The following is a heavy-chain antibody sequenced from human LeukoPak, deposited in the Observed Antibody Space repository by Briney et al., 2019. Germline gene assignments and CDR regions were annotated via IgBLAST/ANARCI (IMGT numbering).Heavy chain of an antibody. D-gene: IGHD3-16*01. Sequence: SQTLSLTCAISGDSVSSTSAAWNWLRQSPSRGLEWLGRAYYRSKWSIEYAPSVESRITINPDASKNQFYLQLISVTPEDTAMYYWAGGFVGGGWHAYWGQGTLVTVSS. CDR1: GDSVSSTSAA. CDR2: AYYRSKWSI. V-gene: IGHV6-1*01. CDR3: AGGFVGGGWHAY. J-gene: IGHJ4*02.